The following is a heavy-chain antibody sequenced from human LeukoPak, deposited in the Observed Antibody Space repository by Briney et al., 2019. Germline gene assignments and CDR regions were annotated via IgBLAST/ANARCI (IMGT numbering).Heavy chain of an antibody. CDR3: ARDYDFWSGYLGLDY. CDR1: GYTFTSYG. CDR2: ISAYNGNT. V-gene: IGHV1-18*01. D-gene: IGHD3-3*01. Sequence: ASVKVSCKASGYTFTSYGISWVRQAPGQGLDWMGWISAYNGNTNYAQKLQGRVTMTTDTSTSTAYMELRSLRSDDTAVYYCARDYDFWSGYLGLDYWGQGTLVTVSS. J-gene: IGHJ4*02.